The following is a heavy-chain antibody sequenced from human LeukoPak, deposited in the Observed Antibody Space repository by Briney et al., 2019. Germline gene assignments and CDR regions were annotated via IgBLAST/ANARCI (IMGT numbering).Heavy chain of an antibody. CDR2: ISGSGSTI. Sequence: GGFLRLSCAASGFTFSDYYMNWIRQAPGKGLEWVSYISGSGSTIYYADSVKGRFTISRDNAKNSLYLQMSSLRPEDTAVYYCARERGRVEMATNPRSTYMDVWGKGTTVTVSS. V-gene: IGHV3-11*01. J-gene: IGHJ6*03. CDR1: GFTFSDYY. CDR3: ARERGRVEMATNPRSTYMDV. D-gene: IGHD5-24*01.